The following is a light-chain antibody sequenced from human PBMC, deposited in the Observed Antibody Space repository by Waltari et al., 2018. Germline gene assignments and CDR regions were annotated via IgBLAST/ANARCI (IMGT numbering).Light chain of an antibody. CDR3: QQYTSFWT. CDR1: QSISSW. V-gene: IGKV1-5*03. CDR2: KAS. J-gene: IGKJ1*01. Sequence: DIQMTPSPSTLSASVGDRVTITCRASQSISSWLAWYQQKPGKAPKLLIYKASSLESGVPSRFSGSGSGTEFTLTISSLQPDDFATYYCQQYTSFWTFGQGTKVEIK.